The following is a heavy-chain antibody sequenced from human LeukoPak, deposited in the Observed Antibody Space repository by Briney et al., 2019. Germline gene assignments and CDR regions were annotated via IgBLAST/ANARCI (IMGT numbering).Heavy chain of an antibody. CDR2: IYYSGST. J-gene: IGHJ4*02. Sequence: SETLSLTCTVSGGSVSSGSYYWSWIRQPPGKGLEWIGYIYYSGSTNYNPSLKSRVTISVDTSKNQFSLKLSSVTAADTAVYYCARAIAAAGIAWKGFDYWGQGTLVTVSS. V-gene: IGHV4-61*01. CDR1: GGSVSSGSYY. CDR3: ARAIAAAGIAWKGFDY. D-gene: IGHD6-13*01.